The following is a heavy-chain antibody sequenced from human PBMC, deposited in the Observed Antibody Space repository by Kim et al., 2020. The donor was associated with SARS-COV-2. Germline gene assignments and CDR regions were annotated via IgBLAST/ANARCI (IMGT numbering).Heavy chain of an antibody. Sequence: GGSLRLSCAASGFTFSSYGMHWVRQAPGKGLEWVAVISYDGSNKYYADSVKGRFTISRDNSKNTLYVQMNSLRAEDTAVYYCAKADSGYSYYYYGMDVWG. J-gene: IGHJ6*01. V-gene: IGHV3-30*18. CDR3: AKADSGYSYYYYGMDV. D-gene: IGHD5-18*01. CDR2: ISYDGSNK. CDR1: GFTFSSYG.